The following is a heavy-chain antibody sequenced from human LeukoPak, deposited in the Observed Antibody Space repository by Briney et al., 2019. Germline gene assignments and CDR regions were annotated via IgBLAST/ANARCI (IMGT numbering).Heavy chain of an antibody. J-gene: IGHJ6*03. Sequence: SQTLSLTCTVSGDSMSSGGYYWSWIRQHPVKGLVWIGYIYYSGSTYYNPSLKSRVTISVDTSKNQFSLRLSSVTAADTAVYYCARGSAGYSYMDVWGKGTTVTVSS. V-gene: IGHV4-31*03. CDR2: IYYSGST. D-gene: IGHD3-16*02. CDR1: GDSMSSGGYY. CDR3: ARGSAGYSYMDV.